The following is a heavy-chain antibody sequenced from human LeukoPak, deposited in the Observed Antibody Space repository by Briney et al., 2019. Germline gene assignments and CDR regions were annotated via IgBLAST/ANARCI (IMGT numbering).Heavy chain of an antibody. CDR1: GFTFSSYA. J-gene: IGHJ4*02. Sequence: PGGSLRLSCAAPGFTFSSYAMHWVRQTPGKGLEWVAFISYDGSNKYYPDSVKGRFTISRDNSKNTLYLQMSSLRSEDTAVYYCAREVGTSHRFDYWGQGTLVTVSS. V-gene: IGHV3-30-3*01. CDR3: AREVGTSHRFDY. D-gene: IGHD1-26*01. CDR2: ISYDGSNK.